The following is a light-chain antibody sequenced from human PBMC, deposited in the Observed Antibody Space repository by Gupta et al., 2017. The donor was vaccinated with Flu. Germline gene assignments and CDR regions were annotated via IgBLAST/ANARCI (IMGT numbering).Light chain of an antibody. CDR2: SSK. V-gene: IGLV1-47*02. CDR3: SAWDDNLGRVL. Sequence: QSVLTQSPSASGPPGQEISISCSGSGSNIGTNHVYWYYHVPGTAPQLLIYSSKQRPSGVPERFSGSKSGTSASLAVSGLRSEDEGDDYCSAWDDNLGRVLFGGGTKLTVL. CDR1: GSNIGTNH. J-gene: IGLJ3*02.